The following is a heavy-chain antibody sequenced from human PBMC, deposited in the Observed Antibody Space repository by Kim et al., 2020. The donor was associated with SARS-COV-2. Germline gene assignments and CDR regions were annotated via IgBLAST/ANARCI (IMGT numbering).Heavy chain of an antibody. V-gene: IGHV5-51*01. CDR2: DT. Sequence: DTRYSPSFQGQVTISADKSISTAYLQWSSLKASDTAMYYCARQEQLVPDYWGQGTLVTVSS. J-gene: IGHJ4*02. D-gene: IGHD6-6*01. CDR3: ARQEQLVPDY.